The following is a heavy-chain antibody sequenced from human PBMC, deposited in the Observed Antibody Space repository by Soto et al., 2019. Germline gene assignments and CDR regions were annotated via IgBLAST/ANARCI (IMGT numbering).Heavy chain of an antibody. Sequence: SETLSLTCAVYGGCFSCYYWSWIRQPPGKGLEWIGEINHSGSTNYNPSLKSRVTISVDTSKNQFSLKLSSVTAADTAVYYCARGNRRIAVAKRKNWFDPWGQGTLVTVSS. CDR2: INHSGST. J-gene: IGHJ5*02. D-gene: IGHD6-19*01. CDR1: GGCFSCYY. V-gene: IGHV4-34*01. CDR3: ARGNRRIAVAKRKNWFDP.